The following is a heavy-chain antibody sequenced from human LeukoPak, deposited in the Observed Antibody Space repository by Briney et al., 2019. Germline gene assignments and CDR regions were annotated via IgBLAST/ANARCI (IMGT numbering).Heavy chain of an antibody. CDR2: ISGSGGST. CDR1: GFTFSSYA. V-gene: IGHV3-23*01. J-gene: IGHJ4*02. CDR3: AKGTVWSGYPYYFDY. Sequence: GGSLRLSCAASGFTFSSYAMSWVRQAPGKGLDWVSAISGSGGSTYYADSVKGRFTISRDNSKNTLYLQMNSLRAEDTGVYYCAKGTVWSGYPYYFDYWGQGTLVTVSS. D-gene: IGHD3-3*01.